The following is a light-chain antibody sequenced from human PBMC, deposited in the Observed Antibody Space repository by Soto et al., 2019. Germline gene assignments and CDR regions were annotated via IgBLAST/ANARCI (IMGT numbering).Light chain of an antibody. CDR3: QQYGSSPPIT. Sequence: EIVLTQSPAKVAMSPCETATLSSSASQSVSSNLAWYQQKPGQAPRLLMYGASSRATGIPDRFSGSGSGTDFTLTISGLEPEDFAVYYCQQYGSSPPITFGQGTRLEI. CDR2: GAS. J-gene: IGKJ5*01. CDR1: QSVSSN. V-gene: IGKV3-20*01.